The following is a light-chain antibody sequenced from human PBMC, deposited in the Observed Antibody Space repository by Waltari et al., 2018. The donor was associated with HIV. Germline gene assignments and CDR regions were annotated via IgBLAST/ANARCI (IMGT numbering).Light chain of an antibody. Sequence: QSVLTQPPSASGTPGQRVTIPCSRSNSNLGSNTVTLYQQLPGTAPKLLIYGNSQRPSGVPDRFSGSKSGTSASLAISGLQSDDEAHYYCAAWDDSLSVYVFATGTKVTVL. CDR3: AAWDDSLSVYV. CDR1: NSNLGSNT. V-gene: IGLV1-44*01. J-gene: IGLJ1*01. CDR2: GNS.